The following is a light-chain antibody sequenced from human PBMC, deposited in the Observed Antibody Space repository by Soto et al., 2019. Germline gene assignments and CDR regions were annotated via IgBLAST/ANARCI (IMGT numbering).Light chain of an antibody. J-gene: IGLJ2*01. CDR1: SSNIGSNY. CDR3: AAWDDSLSALV. Sequence: QSVLTQPPSASGTPGQRVTISCSGSSSNIGSNYVYWYQQLPGTAPKLLIYSNNQRPSGVPDRFPGSKSGTSASLAISGLRSEDEADYYCAAWDDSLSALVFGGGTKLTVL. CDR2: SNN. V-gene: IGLV1-47*02.